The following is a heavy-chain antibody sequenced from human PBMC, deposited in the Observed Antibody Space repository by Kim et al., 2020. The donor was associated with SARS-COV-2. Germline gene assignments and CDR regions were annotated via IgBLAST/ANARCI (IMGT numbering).Heavy chain of an antibody. Sequence: DPVKGRFTISQDRSKNPLYLQMNSLRTEDTAVYFCAKTEYSCNFYGPFYYWGQGTLVTVSS. CDR3: AKTEYSCNFYGPFYY. D-gene: IGHD5-12*01. V-gene: IGHV3-53*05. J-gene: IGHJ4*02.